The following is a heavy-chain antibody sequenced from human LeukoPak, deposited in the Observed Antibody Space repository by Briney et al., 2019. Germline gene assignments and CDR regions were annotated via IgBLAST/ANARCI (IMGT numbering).Heavy chain of an antibody. CDR3: AKDGEWELLAIDY. V-gene: IGHV3-30*18. CDR2: ISYDGSNK. D-gene: IGHD1-26*01. Sequence: QPGRSLRLSCAASGFTFSSYGMHWVRQAPGKGLEWVAVISYDGSNKYYADSVKGRFTISRDNSKNTLYLQMNSLRAEDTAVYYCAKDGEWELLAIDYWGQGTLVTVSS. J-gene: IGHJ4*02. CDR1: GFTFSSYG.